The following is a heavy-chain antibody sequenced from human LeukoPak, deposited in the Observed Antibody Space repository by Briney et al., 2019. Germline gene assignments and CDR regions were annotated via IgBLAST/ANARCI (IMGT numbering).Heavy chain of an antibody. CDR3: ARDHDGADY. D-gene: IGHD1-1*01. J-gene: IGHJ4*02. CDR2: IHPKRGGT. Sequence: ASVTVSCKSCRYTLTGYYIHCVRQAPAQGREWMGWIHPKRGGTNYGQKFQGRVSMTRDTSISTVYIELSRLRSDDTAVYYCARDHDGADYWGQGTLVTVSS. V-gene: IGHV1-2*02. CDR1: RYTLTGYY.